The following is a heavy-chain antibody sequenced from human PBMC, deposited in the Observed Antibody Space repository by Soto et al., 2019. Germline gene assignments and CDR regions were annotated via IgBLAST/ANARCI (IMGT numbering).Heavy chain of an antibody. V-gene: IGHV4-31*03. CDR1: GGSISSGGYY. D-gene: IGHD3-10*01. J-gene: IGHJ5*02. CDR3: ARDPYGSGPVGWFDP. CDR2: IYYSGST. Sequence: SETLALTCTVSGGSISSGGYYWSWIRQHPGKGLEWIGYIYYSGSTYYNPSLKSRVTISVDTSKNQFSLKLSSVTAADTAVYYCARDPYGSGPVGWFDPWGQGTLVTVSS.